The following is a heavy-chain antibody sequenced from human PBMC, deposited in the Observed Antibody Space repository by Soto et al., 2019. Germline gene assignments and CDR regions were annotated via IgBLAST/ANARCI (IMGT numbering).Heavy chain of an antibody. J-gene: IGHJ3*01. Sequence: GGSLRLSCAASGFTFSNYNMNWVRQVPGKGLEWISYISTSSSTIYYADSVKGRFTISRDNAKNSLYLQMNSLRDEDTAVYYCARYAPNGYNSAFDFWGQGTMVTVSS. CDR2: ISTSSSTI. CDR3: ARYAPNGYNSAFDF. V-gene: IGHV3-48*02. D-gene: IGHD5-12*01. CDR1: GFTFSNYN.